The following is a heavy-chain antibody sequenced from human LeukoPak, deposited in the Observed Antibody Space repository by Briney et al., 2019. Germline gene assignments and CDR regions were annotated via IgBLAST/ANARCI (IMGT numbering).Heavy chain of an antibody. CDR2: IYYSGST. Sequence: SETLSLTCAVFGGSFDGYYWSWIRQPPGKGLEWIGYIYYSGSTNYNPSLKSRVTMSVDTSKNQFSLKLSSVTAADTAVYYCARVTPENWFDPWGQGTLVTVSS. J-gene: IGHJ5*02. V-gene: IGHV4-59*12. CDR3: ARVTPENWFDP. CDR1: GGSFDGYY.